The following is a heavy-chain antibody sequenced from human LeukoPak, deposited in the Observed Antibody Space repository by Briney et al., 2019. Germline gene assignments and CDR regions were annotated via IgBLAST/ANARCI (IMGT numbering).Heavy chain of an antibody. CDR1: GGSVSSGSYY. V-gene: IGHV4-61*01. CDR2: IYYSGST. Sequence: SETLSLTCTVSGGSVSSGSYYWSWIRQPPGKGLEWIGYIYYSGSTNYNPSLKSRVTISVDTSKNQFSLKLSSVTAADTAVYYCAGQDGIRSLPMDVWGQGTTVTVSS. J-gene: IGHJ6*02. CDR3: AGQDGIRSLPMDV. D-gene: IGHD3-10*01.